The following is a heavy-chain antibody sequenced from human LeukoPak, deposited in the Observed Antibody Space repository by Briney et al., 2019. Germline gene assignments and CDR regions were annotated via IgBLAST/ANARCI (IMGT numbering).Heavy chain of an antibody. CDR3: ATTPLSGIAAAGRRVKAFDI. CDR1: GGSFSGYY. V-gene: IGHV4-34*01. D-gene: IGHD6-13*01. J-gene: IGHJ3*02. CDR2: INHSGST. Sequence: PSETLSLTCAVYGGSFSGYYWSWIRQPPGKGLEWIGEINHSGSTNYNPSLKSRVTISVDTSKNQFSLKLSSVTTADTAVYYCATTPLSGIAAAGRRVKAFDIWGQGTMVTVSS.